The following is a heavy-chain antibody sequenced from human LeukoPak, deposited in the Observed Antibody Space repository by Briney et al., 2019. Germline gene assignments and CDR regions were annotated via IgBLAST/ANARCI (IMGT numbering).Heavy chain of an antibody. Sequence: NASETLSLTCTVPGGSISSYYWGWIRQPPGKVLEWIGYIYYSGSTNYNPSLKSRVTISVDTSKNQFSLKLSSVTAADTAVYYCARLVWFGEFLRYFDYWGQGTLVTVSS. CDR1: GGSISSYY. CDR3: ARLVWFGEFLRYFDY. V-gene: IGHV4-59*08. CDR2: IYYSGST. J-gene: IGHJ4*02. D-gene: IGHD3-10*01.